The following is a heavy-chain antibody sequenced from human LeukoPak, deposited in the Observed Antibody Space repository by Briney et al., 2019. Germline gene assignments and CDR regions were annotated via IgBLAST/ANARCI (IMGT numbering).Heavy chain of an antibody. CDR3: ARAALYYYDSSGYYRH. CDR1: GYTFTGYY. CDR2: INPNSGGT. D-gene: IGHD3-22*01. J-gene: IGHJ1*01. Sequence: ASVKVSCKACGYTFTGYYMHWVRQAPGQGLEWMGWINPNSGGTNYAQKLQGRVTMTTDTSTSTAYMELRSLRSDDTAVYYCARAALYYYDSSGYYRHWGQGTLVTVSS. V-gene: IGHV1-2*02.